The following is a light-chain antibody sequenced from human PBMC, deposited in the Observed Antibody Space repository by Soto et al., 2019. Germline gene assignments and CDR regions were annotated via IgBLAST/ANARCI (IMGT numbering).Light chain of an antibody. CDR3: QQYNNWPPEYT. Sequence: EIVMTQSPATLSVSPGERATLSCRASQSVSSNLAWYQQKPGQAPRLLIYGASTRATGIPARFSGSGSGTEFTLPISSLQSEDFAVYYCQQYNNWPPEYTFGQGTKVDIK. V-gene: IGKV3-15*01. J-gene: IGKJ2*01. CDR1: QSVSSN. CDR2: GAS.